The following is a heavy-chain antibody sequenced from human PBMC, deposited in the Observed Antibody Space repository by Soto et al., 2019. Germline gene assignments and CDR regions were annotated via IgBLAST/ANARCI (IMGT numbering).Heavy chain of an antibody. D-gene: IGHD1-7*01. CDR1: GGSIPDYS. V-gene: IGHV4-4*07. J-gene: IGHJ4*02. CDR3: AGESVENWSYEAY. CDR2: ISATGKN. Sequence: QVQLQESGPGRVKPSETLSLTCSVYGGSIPDYSWNWIRQSAGKGLEWIGRISATGKNQVNPSLQSRVTMSLDTAKNQFSLKLTSGTAADTAVYYCAGESVENWSYEAYWGQGTLVTGSS.